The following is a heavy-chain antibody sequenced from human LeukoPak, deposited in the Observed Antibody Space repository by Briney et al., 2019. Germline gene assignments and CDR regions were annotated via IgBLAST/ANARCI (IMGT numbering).Heavy chain of an antibody. CDR2: TYYSGST. V-gene: IGHV4-59*01. CDR3: ARGTGAYYYL. Sequence: PSETLSLTCTVSGGSITDYYWSWIRQPPGKGLEWIGYTYYSGSTKYNPYLKSRVTISIDTSKNQFSLKLSSVTAADTALYYCARGTGAYYYLWGQGTVVTVSS. CDR1: GGSITDYY. D-gene: IGHD3-22*01. J-gene: IGHJ3*01.